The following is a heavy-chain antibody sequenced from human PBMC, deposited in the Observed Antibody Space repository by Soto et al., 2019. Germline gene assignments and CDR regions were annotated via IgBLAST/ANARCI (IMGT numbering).Heavy chain of an antibody. D-gene: IGHD1-1*01. CDR2: ISAYNGNT. Sequence: QVQLVQSGAEVKKPGASVKVSCKASGYTFTSYGISWVRQAPGQGLEWMGWISAYNGNTNYAQKLQGRVTMTTDTSTSTANTEPRSLRSYDTAVYSCARAGDGGTPNYATLTPSYYYGMDVWGQGTTVTVSS. J-gene: IGHJ6*02. CDR1: GYTFTSYG. CDR3: ARAGDGGTPNYATLTPSYYYGMDV. V-gene: IGHV1-18*01.